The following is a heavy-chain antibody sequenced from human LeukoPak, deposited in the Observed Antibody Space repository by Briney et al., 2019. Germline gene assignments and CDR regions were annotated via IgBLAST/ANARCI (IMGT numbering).Heavy chain of an antibody. V-gene: IGHV3-23*01. D-gene: IGHD3-10*01. CDR1: GFTFSSYA. J-gene: IGHJ6*04. CDR2: ISGSGGST. Sequence: GGSLRLSCAASGFTFSSYAMSWVRQAPGKGLGWVSAISGSGGSTYYADSVKGQFTISRDNSKNTLYLQMNSLRAEDTAVYYCAKCISAYYYGSGSYTEYYGMDVWGKGTTVTVSS. CDR3: AKCISAYYYGSGSYTEYYGMDV.